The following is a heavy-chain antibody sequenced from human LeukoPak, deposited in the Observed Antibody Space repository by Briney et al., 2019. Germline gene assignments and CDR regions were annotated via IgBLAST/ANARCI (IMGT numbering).Heavy chain of an antibody. CDR1: GFPFSSYA. Sequence: GSLRLSFAASGFPFSSYAMHWVRQAPGKGLVCVAVISYDGSNKYYADSVKGRFTISRDNSKNTLYLQMNSLRAEDTAVYYCARDPIAVAKYYFDYWGQGTLVTVSS. V-gene: IGHV3-30-3*01. J-gene: IGHJ4*02. CDR3: ARDPIAVAKYYFDY. CDR2: ISYDGSNK. D-gene: IGHD6-19*01.